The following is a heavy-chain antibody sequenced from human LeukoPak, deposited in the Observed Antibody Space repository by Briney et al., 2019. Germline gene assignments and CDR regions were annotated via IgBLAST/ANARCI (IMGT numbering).Heavy chain of an antibody. V-gene: IGHV4-61*05. J-gene: IGHJ4*02. D-gene: IGHD3-22*01. CDR2: IYYSGST. CDR3: ARVTGYMIEDYFDY. CDR1: GGSISSSTYY. Sequence: PSETLSLTCTVSGGSISSSTYYWGRIRQPPGKGLEWIGYIYYSGSTNYNPSLKSRVTISVDTSKNQFSLKLRSVTAADTAVYYCARVTGYMIEDYFDYWGQGTLVTVSS.